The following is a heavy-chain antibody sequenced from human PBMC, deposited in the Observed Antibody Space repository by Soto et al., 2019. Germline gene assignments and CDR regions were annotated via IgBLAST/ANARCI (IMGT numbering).Heavy chain of an antibody. CDR2: IIPILGIA. J-gene: IGHJ3*02. CDR3: ARDGGSDAFDI. V-gene: IGHV1-69*08. D-gene: IGHD3-16*01. CDR1: GGTFSSYT. Sequence: QVQLVQSGAEVKKHGSSVKFSCKASGGTFSSYTISWVRQAPGQGLEWMGRIIPILGIANYAQKFQGRVTITADKSTSTAYMELSSLRSEDTAVYYCARDGGSDAFDIWGQGTMVTVSS.